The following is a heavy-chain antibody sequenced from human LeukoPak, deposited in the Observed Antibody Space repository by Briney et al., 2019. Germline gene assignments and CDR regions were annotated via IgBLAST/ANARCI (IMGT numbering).Heavy chain of an antibody. Sequence: ASVKVSCKASGYTFTVNFMQCVRQAPGQGLEWMGWINPNSGGTKYALQFQGRVTMTRDTSISTAYLELSRLRSDDTAVYYCARKRGSYRFCPWGQGNLVPVSS. D-gene: IGHD3-16*02. CDR2: INPNSGGT. CDR1: GYTFTVNF. V-gene: IGHV1-2*02. J-gene: IGHJ5*02. CDR3: ARKRGSYRFCP.